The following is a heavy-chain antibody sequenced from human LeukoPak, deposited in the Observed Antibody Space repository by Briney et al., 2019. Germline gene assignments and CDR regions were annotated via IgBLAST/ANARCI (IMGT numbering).Heavy chain of an antibody. Sequence: PSETLSLTCAVYGGSFSGYYWNWIRQPPGKGLEWIGEINHSGSTNYNPSLKSRVTISVDTSKNQFSLKLSSVTAADTAVYYCARDYLVGAAHYYYYYGMDVWGQGTTVTVSS. V-gene: IGHV4-34*01. D-gene: IGHD1-26*01. CDR1: GGSFSGYY. J-gene: IGHJ6*02. CDR2: INHSGST. CDR3: ARDYLVGAAHYYYYYGMDV.